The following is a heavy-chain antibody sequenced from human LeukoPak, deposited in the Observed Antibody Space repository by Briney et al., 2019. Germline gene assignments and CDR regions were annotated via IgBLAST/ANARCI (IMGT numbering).Heavy chain of an antibody. Sequence: GGSLRLSCEVSRFPFSSHAMSWVRQAPGRGLEWVSGISISGDRTYYADSVQGRFTISRDNSKNTVFLHMDSLRVDDTAVYYCANEEVPNDYWGQGTLVTVSS. D-gene: IGHD4/OR15-4a*01. CDR3: ANEEVPNDY. J-gene: IGHJ4*02. CDR2: ISISGDRT. V-gene: IGHV3-23*01. CDR1: RFPFSSHA.